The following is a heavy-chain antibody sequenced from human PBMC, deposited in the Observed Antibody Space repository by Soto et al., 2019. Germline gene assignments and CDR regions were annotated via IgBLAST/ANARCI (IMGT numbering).Heavy chain of an antibody. J-gene: IGHJ4*02. CDR1: GGSISSGDYY. V-gene: IGHV4-30-4*01. CDR3: ACLSYGRLISFDY. Sequence: SETLSLTCTVSGGSISSGDYYWSWIRQPPGKGLEWIGYIYYSGSTYYNPSLKSRVTISVDTSKNQFSLKLSSVTAADTAVYYCACLSYGRLISFDYWGQGTLVTVSS. D-gene: IGHD5-18*01. CDR2: IYYSGST.